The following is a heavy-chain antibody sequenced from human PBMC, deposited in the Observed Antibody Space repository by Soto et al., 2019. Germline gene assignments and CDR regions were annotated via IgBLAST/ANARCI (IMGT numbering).Heavy chain of an antibody. V-gene: IGHV1-69*01. CDR1: GGTFSSYA. D-gene: IGHD3-10*01. Sequence: VQLVQSGAEVKKPGSSVKVSCKASGGTFSSYAISWVRQAPGQGLEWMGGIIPIFGTANYAQKFQGRVTITADESTSTAYMELSSMRSEDTAVYYCARCEFGFGNHWYFDLWGRGTLVTVSS. CDR3: ARCEFGFGNHWYFDL. CDR2: IIPIFGTA. J-gene: IGHJ2*01.